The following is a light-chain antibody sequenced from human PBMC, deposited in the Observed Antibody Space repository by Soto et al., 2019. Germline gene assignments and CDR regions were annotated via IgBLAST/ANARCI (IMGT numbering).Light chain of an antibody. CDR1: QSVSSY. CDR3: QHRSNWPPT. J-gene: IGKJ1*01. Sequence: EIVLTQSPATLSLAPGERATLSCRASQSVSSYLAWYQQRPGQAPRLLIYDASNRATGIPAKFSGSGSGTDFTLTISSLEPEDSAVYYCQHRSNWPPTFGQGTKVEI. V-gene: IGKV3-11*01. CDR2: DAS.